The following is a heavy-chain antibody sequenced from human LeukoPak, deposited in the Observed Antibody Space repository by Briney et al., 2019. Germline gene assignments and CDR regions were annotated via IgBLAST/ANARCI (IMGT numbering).Heavy chain of an antibody. D-gene: IGHD5-18*01. J-gene: IGHJ4*02. CDR2: IYYSGST. Sequence: SETLSLTCTVSGGSISSYYWSWIRQPPGKGLEWIGYIYYSGSTNYNPSLKSRVTMSVDTSKNQFSLKLSSVTAADTAVYYCARLTGYSYGHFDYWGQGTLVTVSS. V-gene: IGHV4-59*12. CDR3: ARLTGYSYGHFDY. CDR1: GGSISSYY.